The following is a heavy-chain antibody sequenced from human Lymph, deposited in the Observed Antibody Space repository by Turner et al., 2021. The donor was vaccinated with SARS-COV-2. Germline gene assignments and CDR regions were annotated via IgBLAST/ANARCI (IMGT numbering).Heavy chain of an antibody. V-gene: IGHV1-69*06. CDR2: VSHIFRSD. D-gene: IGHD2-15*01. J-gene: IGHJ4*02. CDR1: GAVFSSYA. Sequence: QVQLVQSGAEVKKPGSSVKVSGKATGAVFSSYAISWVRQAPGPGLQGMGGVSHIFRSDNCGQKFQGRVTITPVTSTSNAYMEVSSLRSEGTAVDYWARYVGDSSGGSCYWKGFDQWGQGTLVTVSS. CDR3: ARYVGDSSGGSCYWKGFDQ.